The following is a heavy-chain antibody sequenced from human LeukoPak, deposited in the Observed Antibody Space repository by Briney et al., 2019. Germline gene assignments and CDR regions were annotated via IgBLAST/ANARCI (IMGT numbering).Heavy chain of an antibody. D-gene: IGHD4-17*01. CDR1: GFTFSSYG. J-gene: IGHJ4*02. CDR3: ARDLGATVTTYGLDY. CDR2: ISYDGSNK. V-gene: IGHV3-30*19. Sequence: GGSLRLSCAASGFTFSSYGMHWVRQAPGKGLEWVAVISYDGSNKYYADSVKGRFTISRDNPKNTLYLQVNSLRAEDTAVYYCARDLGATVTTYGLDYWGQGTLVTVSS.